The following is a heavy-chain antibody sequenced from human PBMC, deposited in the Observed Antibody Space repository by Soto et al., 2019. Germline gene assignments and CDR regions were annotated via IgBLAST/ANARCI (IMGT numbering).Heavy chain of an antibody. CDR1: GYTFTGYY. V-gene: IGHV1-2*02. J-gene: IGHJ6*02. D-gene: IGHD2-15*01. CDR2: INPNSGGT. CDR3: AGTIVVVVADGPQTYHYGIDA. Sequence: ASVKVSCKASGYTFTGYYMHWVRQAPGQGLEWMGWINPNSGGTNYAQKFQGRVTMTRDTSISTAYMELSRLRSDDTAVYYCAGTIVVVVADGPQTYHYGIDAWGQGITVTVSS.